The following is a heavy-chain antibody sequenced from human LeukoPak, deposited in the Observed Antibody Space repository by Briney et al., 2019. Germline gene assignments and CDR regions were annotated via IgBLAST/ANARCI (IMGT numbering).Heavy chain of an antibody. Sequence: PGGSLRLSCAASGFMLDDYTIHWVRQAPGKGLEWVSLISWDGGSTYYADSVKGRFTISRDNSKNSLYLQMNSLRTEDTALYYCAKEQDSAMVFDYWGQGTLVTVSS. CDR2: ISWDGGST. V-gene: IGHV3-43*01. D-gene: IGHD5-18*01. J-gene: IGHJ4*02. CDR1: GFMLDDYT. CDR3: AKEQDSAMVFDY.